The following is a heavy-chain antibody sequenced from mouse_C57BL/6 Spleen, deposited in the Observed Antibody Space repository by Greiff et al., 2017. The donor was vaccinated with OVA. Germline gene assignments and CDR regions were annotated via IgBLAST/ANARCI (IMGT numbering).Heavy chain of an antibody. D-gene: IGHD1-1*01. Sequence: QVQLQQPGAELVKPGASVKLSCKASGYTFTSYWMHCVKQRPGQGLEWIGMIHPNSGSTNYNEKFKSKATLTVDKSSSTAYMQLSSLTSEDSAVYYCALTTVVEEDYFDYWGQGTTLTVSS. CDR1: GYTFTSYW. CDR2: IHPNSGST. J-gene: IGHJ2*01. CDR3: ALTTVVEEDYFDY. V-gene: IGHV1-64*01.